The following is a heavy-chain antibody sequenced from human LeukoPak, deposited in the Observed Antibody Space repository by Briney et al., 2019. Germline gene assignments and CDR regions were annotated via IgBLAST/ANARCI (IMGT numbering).Heavy chain of an antibody. CDR1: GFSLSTSGMC. CDR3: ARVSRGNYGMYYFDY. CDR2: IDWDDDK. J-gene: IGHJ4*02. D-gene: IGHD4-11*01. Sequence: ESGPTLVNPTQTLTLTCTFSGFSLSTSGMCVTWVRQSPGEALKWLARIDWDDDKYYNTSLKTRLTISKDTSKNQVVLTMTYMDPVDTATYYCARVSRGNYGMYYFDYWGQGALVTVSS. V-gene: IGHV2-70*11.